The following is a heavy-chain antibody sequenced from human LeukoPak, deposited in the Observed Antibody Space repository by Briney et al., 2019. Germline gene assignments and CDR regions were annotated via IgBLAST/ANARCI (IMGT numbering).Heavy chain of an antibody. D-gene: IGHD5-18*01. Sequence: PGGSLRLSCAASGFTFSSYGMHWVRQAPGKGLEWVAVISYDGSNKYYADSVKGRFTISRDNSKNTLYLQMNSLRAEDTAVYYCARVRYNSGYIFDFWGQGTLVTVSS. CDR1: GFTFSSYG. CDR2: ISYDGSNK. J-gene: IGHJ4*02. V-gene: IGHV3-30*03. CDR3: ARVRYNSGYIFDF.